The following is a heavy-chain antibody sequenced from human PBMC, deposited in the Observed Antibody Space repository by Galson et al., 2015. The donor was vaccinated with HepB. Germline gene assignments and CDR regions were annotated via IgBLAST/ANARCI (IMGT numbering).Heavy chain of an antibody. Sequence: SLRLSCAASGFTFSSYAMHWVRQAPGKGLEWVAVISYDGSNKYYVDSVKGRFTISRDNSKNTLYLQMNSLRAEDTAVYYCARDTPDLLDTGLGPAVAGTGYWGQGTLVTVSS. J-gene: IGHJ4*02. CDR3: ARDTPDLLDTGLGPAVAGTGY. V-gene: IGHV3-30-3*01. CDR2: ISYDGSNK. CDR1: GFTFSSYA. D-gene: IGHD6-19*01.